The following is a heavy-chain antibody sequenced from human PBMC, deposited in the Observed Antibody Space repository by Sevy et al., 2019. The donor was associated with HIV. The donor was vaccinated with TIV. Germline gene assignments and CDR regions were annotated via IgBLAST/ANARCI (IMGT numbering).Heavy chain of an antibody. CDR1: GFTFSSYS. CDR3: ARDSHYYYDSSGYSPDAFDI. V-gene: IGHV3-21*01. D-gene: IGHD3-22*01. J-gene: IGHJ3*02. CDR2: ISSSSSYI. Sequence: GGSLRLSCAASGFTFSSYSMNWVRQAPGKGLEWVSSISSSSSYIYYADSVKGQFTISRDNAKNSLYLQMNSLRAEDTAVYYCARDSHYYYDSSGYSPDAFDIWGQGTMVTVSS.